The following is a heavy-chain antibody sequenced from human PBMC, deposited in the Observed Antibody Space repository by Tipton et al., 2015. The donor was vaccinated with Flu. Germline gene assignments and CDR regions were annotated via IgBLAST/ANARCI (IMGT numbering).Heavy chain of an antibody. CDR1: GFTFLKYD. V-gene: IGHV3-48*03. CDR3: ARARDGSLSSLDY. Sequence: SLRLSCSASGFTFLKYDMVWVRQAPGKGLELVSYISGSGRTTSYADSVKGRFTISRDNAKTSLFVQMNSLRVEDTGLYYCARARDGSLSSLDYWGQGTLVTVSS. D-gene: IGHD5-24*01. J-gene: IGHJ4*02. CDR2: ISGSGRTT.